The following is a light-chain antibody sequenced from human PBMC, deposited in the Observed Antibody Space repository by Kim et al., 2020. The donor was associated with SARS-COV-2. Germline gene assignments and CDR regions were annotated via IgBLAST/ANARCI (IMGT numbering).Light chain of an antibody. CDR1: SGSIANNY. V-gene: IGLV6-57*04. J-gene: IGLJ3*02. Sequence: NFMLTQPHSVSESPGKTVTISCTRSSGSIANNYVQWYQQRPDSAPTTVIYEDNQRPSGVPDRFSGSIDRSSNSASLTISGLKTEDEADYYCQSYDSSNLVFGGGTQLTVL. CDR3: QSYDSSNLV. CDR2: EDN.